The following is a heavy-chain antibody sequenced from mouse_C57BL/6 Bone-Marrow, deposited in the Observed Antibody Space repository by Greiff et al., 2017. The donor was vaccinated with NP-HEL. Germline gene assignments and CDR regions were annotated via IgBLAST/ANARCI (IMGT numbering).Heavy chain of an antibody. CDR2: IDPENGDT. J-gene: IGHJ2*01. V-gene: IGHV14-4*01. CDR1: GFNIKDDY. CDR3: TTITTPFFDY. Sequence: EVQLQQSGAELVRPGASVKLSCTASGFNIKDDYMHWVKQRPEQGLEWIGWIDPENGDTEYASKFQGKATITADTSSNTAYLQLSSLTSEDTAVYYCTTITTPFFDYWGQGTTLTVSS. D-gene: IGHD1-2*01.